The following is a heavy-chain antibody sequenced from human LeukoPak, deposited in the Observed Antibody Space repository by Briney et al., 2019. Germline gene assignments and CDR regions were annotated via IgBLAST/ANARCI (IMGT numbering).Heavy chain of an antibody. CDR1: GGTFSNYA. V-gene: IGHV1-69*04. CDR3: ARDCSGGGSCYDY. Sequence: ASVKVSCKASGGTFSNYAISWVRQAPGQGLEWMGRIIPILGTANYAHSFQGRVTITADTSTSTVYMELSSLRSEDTAVYYCARDCSGGGSCYDYWGQGTLVTVSS. CDR2: IIPILGTA. J-gene: IGHJ4*02. D-gene: IGHD2-15*01.